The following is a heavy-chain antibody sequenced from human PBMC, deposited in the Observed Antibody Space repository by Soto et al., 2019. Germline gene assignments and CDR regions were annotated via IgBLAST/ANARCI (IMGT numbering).Heavy chain of an antibody. CDR3: AINIAAVAFDI. V-gene: IGHV1-8*01. J-gene: IGHJ3*02. CDR2: MNPNSGNT. CDR1: GYTFTSYD. Sequence: XSVKVSCKASGYTFTSYDINWVRQATGQGLEWMGWMNPNSGNTGYAQKFQGRVTMTRNTSISTAYVELSTLRSEDTAVYYCAINIAAVAFDIWGQGTMVTVSS. D-gene: IGHD6-13*01.